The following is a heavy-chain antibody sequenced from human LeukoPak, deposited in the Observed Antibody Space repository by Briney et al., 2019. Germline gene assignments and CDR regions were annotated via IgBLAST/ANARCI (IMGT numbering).Heavy chain of an antibody. Sequence: GASVKVSCKAFGYTFTSNYMHWVRQAPGQGPEWMGVISPSGGSTTYAQKFQGRVTLTRGMSASTDYLELSSLRSEDTAVYYCARDNSVRDEAWWFNPWGQGTLVTVSS. CDR2: ISPSGGST. D-gene: IGHD5-24*01. CDR1: GYTFTSNY. J-gene: IGHJ5*02. V-gene: IGHV1-46*01. CDR3: ARDNSVRDEAWWFNP.